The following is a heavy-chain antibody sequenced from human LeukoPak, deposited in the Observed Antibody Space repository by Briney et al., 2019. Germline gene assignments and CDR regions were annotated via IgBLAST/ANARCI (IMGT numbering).Heavy chain of an antibody. CDR1: GYTFTGYY. D-gene: IGHD2-2*01. V-gene: IGHV1-2*02. Sequence: ASVKVSCKASGYTFTGYYTHWVRQAPGQGLEWMGWINPNSGGTVYAQKFQGRVTMTRDTSISTAYMELTGLRSDDTAVYYCARDDCPSTSCSAGPWGQGTLVTVSS. J-gene: IGHJ5*02. CDR2: INPNSGGT. CDR3: ARDDCPSTSCSAGP.